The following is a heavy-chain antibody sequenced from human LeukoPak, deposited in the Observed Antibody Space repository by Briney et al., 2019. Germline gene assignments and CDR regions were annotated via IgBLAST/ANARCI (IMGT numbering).Heavy chain of an antibody. CDR1: GGSISSSTYC. Sequence: PSETLSLTCTVSGGSISSSTYCWSWVRQPPGKGLEWIGCMYYSGNTYYSSSLKGRVTISLDTPKNQFSLRLNSVTASDTAVYYCALSDGYNYNSLFGYWGQGTLVTVSS. D-gene: IGHD5-24*01. CDR3: ALSDGYNYNSLFGY. J-gene: IGHJ4*02. CDR2: MYYSGNT. V-gene: IGHV4-39*01.